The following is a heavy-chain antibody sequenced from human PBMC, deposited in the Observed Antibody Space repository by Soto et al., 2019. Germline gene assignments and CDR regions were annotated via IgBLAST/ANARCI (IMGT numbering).Heavy chain of an antibody. CDR2: ISGSGGST. V-gene: IGHV3-23*01. CDR3: ARETPTRSGSPDLDY. J-gene: IGHJ4*02. Sequence: PGGSLRLSCAASGFTFSSYAMSWVRQAPGKGLEWVSAISGSGGSTYYADSVKGRFTISRDNAKNSLYLQMDSLRAEDTAVYYCARETPTRSGSPDLDYWGQGTLVTVSS. D-gene: IGHD3-10*01. CDR1: GFTFSSYA.